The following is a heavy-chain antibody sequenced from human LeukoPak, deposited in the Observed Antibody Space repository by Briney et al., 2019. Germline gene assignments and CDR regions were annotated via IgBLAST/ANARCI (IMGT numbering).Heavy chain of an antibody. J-gene: IGHJ3*02. CDR1: GYTFTSYG. CDR2: ISAYNGNT. CDR3: ARDTELRYGSSLLDDAFDI. V-gene: IGHV1-18*01. D-gene: IGHD6-13*01. Sequence: ASVEVSCKASGYTFTSYGISWVRQAPGQGLEWMGWISAYNGNTNYAQKLQGRVTMTTDTSTSTAYMELRSLRSDDTAVYYCARDTELRYGSSLLDDAFDIWGQGTMVTVSS.